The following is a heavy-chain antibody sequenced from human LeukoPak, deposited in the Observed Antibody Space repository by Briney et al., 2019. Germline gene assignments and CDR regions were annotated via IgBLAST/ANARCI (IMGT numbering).Heavy chain of an antibody. CDR2: IYFSGKT. D-gene: IGHD6-25*01. Sequence: SETLSLTCTVSGGSISSIIYYWGWIRQPPGKGLEWIGSIYFSGKTYYNPSLKSRITVSVDTSQNQFSLKLSSVTAADTAVYYCARHENARSSSGLEYWGQGILVTVSS. V-gene: IGHV4-39*01. CDR3: ARHENARSSSGLEY. J-gene: IGHJ4*02. CDR1: GGSISSIIYY.